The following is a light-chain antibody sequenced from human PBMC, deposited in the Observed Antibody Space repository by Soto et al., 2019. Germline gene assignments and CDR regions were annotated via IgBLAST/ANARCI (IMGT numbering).Light chain of an antibody. V-gene: IGKV1-5*01. CDR3: QHYNSNPWT. J-gene: IGKJ1*01. CDR2: AAS. Sequence: DIQMTQSPSTLSASVGDRVTITCRASQTVNGWLAWYHQKPGKAPKLLIYAASNLESGVPSRFSGSGSASEFTLTSSSLQPDDSATYYCQHYNSNPWTFGQGTKV. CDR1: QTVNGW.